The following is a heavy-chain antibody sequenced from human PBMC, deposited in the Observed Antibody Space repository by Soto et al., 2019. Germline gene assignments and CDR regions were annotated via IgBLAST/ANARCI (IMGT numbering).Heavy chain of an antibody. J-gene: IGHJ6*02. Sequence: GGSLRLSCAASGFTFSSYAMSWVRQAPGKGLEWVSAISGSGGSTYYADSVKGRFTISRDNSKNTLYLQMNSLRAEDTAVYYCAKDPCSSTSCYSDVWGQGTTVTVSS. CDR1: GFTFSSYA. V-gene: IGHV3-23*01. CDR2: ISGSGGST. CDR3: AKDPCSSTSCYSDV. D-gene: IGHD2-2*01.